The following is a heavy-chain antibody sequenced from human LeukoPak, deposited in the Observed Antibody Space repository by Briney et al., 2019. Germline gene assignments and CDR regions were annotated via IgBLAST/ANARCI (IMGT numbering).Heavy chain of an antibody. D-gene: IGHD3-22*01. V-gene: IGHV1-18*01. J-gene: IGHJ4*02. CDR2: ISAYNGNT. CDR3: ARDRPYYYDSSRFDY. CDR1: GYTFTSYG. Sequence: ASVKVSCKASGYTFTSYGISWVRQAPGQGLEWMGWISAYNGNTNYAQKLQGRVTMTTDTSTSTAYMELRSLRSDDTAVYYCARDRPYYYDSSRFDYWGQGTLVTVSS.